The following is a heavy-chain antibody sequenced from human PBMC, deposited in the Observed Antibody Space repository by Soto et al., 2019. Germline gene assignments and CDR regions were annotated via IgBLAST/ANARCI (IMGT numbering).Heavy chain of an antibody. CDR3: ARWSSGLYFDI. D-gene: IGHD3-22*01. J-gene: IGHJ3*02. Sequence: APVKVSCKASGYKFTSYDIRWVRQAPGQGHEWMGWIRAYSGNTNYAQKFQGRVTMTTDTSSSTAYLERRSLRSDDTAVFYCARWSSGLYFDIWGRGTMVTVSS. CDR1: GYKFTSYD. CDR2: IRAYSGNT. V-gene: IGHV1-18*01.